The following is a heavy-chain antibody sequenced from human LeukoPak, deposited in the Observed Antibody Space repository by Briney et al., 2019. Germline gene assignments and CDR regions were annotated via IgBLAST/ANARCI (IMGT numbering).Heavy chain of an antibody. J-gene: IGHJ4*02. CDR1: GGSISSGGYY. D-gene: IGHD1-14*01. Sequence: SQTLSLTCTVSGGSISSGGYYWSWIRQHPGKGLEWIGYIYYSGSTYYNPSLKSRVTISVDTSKNQFSLKLSSVTAADTAVYYCAGAVFRGSSFDYWGQGTLVTVSS. V-gene: IGHV4-31*03. CDR3: AGAVFRGSSFDY. CDR2: IYYSGST.